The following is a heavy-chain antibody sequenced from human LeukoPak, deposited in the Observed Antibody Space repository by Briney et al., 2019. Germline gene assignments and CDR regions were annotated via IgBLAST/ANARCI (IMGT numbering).Heavy chain of an antibody. CDR1: GGSISSYH. V-gene: IGHV4-4*07. CDR2: IYTSGST. CDR3: ARVPNFYYYYMDV. Sequence: SETLSLTCTVSGGSISSYHWSWIRQPAGEGLEWIGRIYTSGSTNYNPSLRSRVTMSVDTSKNQFSLHLNSVTAADTAVYYCARVPNFYYYYMDVWGKGTTVTVSS. J-gene: IGHJ6*03.